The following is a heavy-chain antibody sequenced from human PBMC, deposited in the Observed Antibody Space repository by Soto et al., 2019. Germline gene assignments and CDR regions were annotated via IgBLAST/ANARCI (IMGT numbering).Heavy chain of an antibody. CDR1: GYSFTKYW. J-gene: IGHJ4*02. D-gene: IGHD6-13*01. CDR2: FYPDESDT. CDR3: ARLSRYSNSWEGYFDY. V-gene: IGHV5-51*01. Sequence: GETLKISCKGSGYSFTKYWIGWVRQMPGKGLECIAIFYPDESDTRYSPSFQGQVTISADRSISTAYLQWSSLKASDTAMYYCARLSRYSNSWEGYFDYWGQGILVTVSS.